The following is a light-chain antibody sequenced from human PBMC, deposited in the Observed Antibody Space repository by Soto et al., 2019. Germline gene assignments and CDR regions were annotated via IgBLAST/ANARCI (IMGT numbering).Light chain of an antibody. CDR3: LQRSNLPFT. Sequence: EIVLTQSPATLSLSPGERATLSCRASQRVSSYLAWYQQKPGQAPRLLIYDASNRATGIPARFSGSGSGTDFTLTISSLEPEDFAVYYCLQRSNLPFTFGPGTKVDIK. J-gene: IGKJ3*01. CDR2: DAS. V-gene: IGKV3-11*01. CDR1: QRVSSY.